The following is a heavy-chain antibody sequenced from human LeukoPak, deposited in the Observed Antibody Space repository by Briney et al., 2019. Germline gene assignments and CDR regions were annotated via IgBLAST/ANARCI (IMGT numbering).Heavy chain of an antibody. D-gene: IGHD3-3*01. J-gene: IGHJ4*02. Sequence: GSLRLSCAASGFTVSSNCMTWVRQAPGKGLEWVSVIYRGGSTYYADSVKGRFTISRDNSKNTLYLQMKTLRAEDTAVYYCARVDYYDFYLDYWGQGTLVTVSS. V-gene: IGHV3-53*01. CDR3: ARVDYYDFYLDY. CDR2: IYRGGST. CDR1: GFTVSSNC.